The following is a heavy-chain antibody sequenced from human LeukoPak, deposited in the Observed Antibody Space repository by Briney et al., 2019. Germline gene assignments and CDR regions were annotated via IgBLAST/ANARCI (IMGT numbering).Heavy chain of an antibody. Sequence: GASVKVSCKASGYTFTSYGISWVRQAPGQGLEWMGWISAYNGNTNYAQKFQGRVTMTRDTSISTAYMELSRLRSDDTAVYYCARDPYLAMAGGWFDPWGQGTLVTVSS. J-gene: IGHJ5*02. D-gene: IGHD5-24*01. CDR3: ARDPYLAMAGGWFDP. CDR2: ISAYNGNT. CDR1: GYTFTSYG. V-gene: IGHV1-18*01.